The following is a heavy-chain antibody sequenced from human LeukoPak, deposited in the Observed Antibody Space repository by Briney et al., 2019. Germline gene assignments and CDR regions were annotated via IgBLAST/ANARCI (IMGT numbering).Heavy chain of an antibody. CDR2: INVGNGKT. CDR3: ARDSPLSPYDY. CDR1: GYTFIRNA. D-gene: IGHD3-16*02. V-gene: IGHV1-3*01. J-gene: IGHJ4*02. Sequence: ASVKVSRKASGYTFIRNAMHWVRQAPGQRREWMGWINVGNGKTKYSQKFQGRVTITRYTSASTAYMEVSSMRSEDTALYYCARDSPLSPYDYWGQGTLVTVSS.